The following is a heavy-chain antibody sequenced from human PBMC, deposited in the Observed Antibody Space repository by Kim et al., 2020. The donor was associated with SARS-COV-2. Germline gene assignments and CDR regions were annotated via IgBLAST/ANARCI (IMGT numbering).Heavy chain of an antibody. V-gene: IGHV3-21*01. Sequence: GGSLSLSCAASGFTFSSYSMNWVRQAPGKGLEWVSSISSSSSYIYYADSVKGRFTISRDNAKNSLYRQRNSLRAEDTAVYYCARDNGITIFGVVMPDHRFPDYWGQGTLVTVSS. CDR3: ARDNGITIFGVVMPDHRFPDY. CDR2: ISSSSSYI. CDR1: GFTFSSYS. J-gene: IGHJ4*02. D-gene: IGHD3-3*01.